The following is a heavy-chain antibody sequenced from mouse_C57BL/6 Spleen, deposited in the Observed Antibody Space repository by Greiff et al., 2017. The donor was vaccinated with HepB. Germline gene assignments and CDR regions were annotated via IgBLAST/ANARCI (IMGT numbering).Heavy chain of an antibody. Sequence: VQLKESGGGLVKPGGSLKLSCAASGFTFSDYGMHWVRQAPEKGLEWVAYISSGSSTIYYADTVKGRFTISRDNAKNTLFLQMTSLRSEDTAMYYCARHSTSYYAMDYWGQGTSVTVSS. CDR1: GFTFSDYG. CDR2: ISSGSSTI. J-gene: IGHJ4*01. V-gene: IGHV5-17*01. D-gene: IGHD1-1*01. CDR3: ARHSTSYYAMDY.